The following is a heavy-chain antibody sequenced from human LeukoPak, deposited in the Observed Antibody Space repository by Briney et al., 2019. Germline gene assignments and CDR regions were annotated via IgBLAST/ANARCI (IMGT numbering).Heavy chain of an antibody. D-gene: IGHD3-10*01. J-gene: IGHJ4*02. CDR2: IIPIFGTA. V-gene: IGHV1-69*13. Sequence: ASVKVSCKASGYTFTSYGISWVRQAPGQGLEWMGGIIPIFGTANYAQKFQGRVTITADESTSTAYMELSSLRSEDTAVYYCARAMYYYGSGSYDYWGQGTLVTVSS. CDR1: GYTFTSYG. CDR3: ARAMYYYGSGSYDY.